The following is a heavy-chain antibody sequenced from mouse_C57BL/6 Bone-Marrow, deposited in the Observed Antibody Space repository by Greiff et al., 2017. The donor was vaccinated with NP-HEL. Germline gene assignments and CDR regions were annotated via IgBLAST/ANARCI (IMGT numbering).Heavy chain of an antibody. CDR1: GFTFSSYA. V-gene: IGHV5-9-1*02. D-gene: IGHD2-1*01. CDR3: TRVSYYGNYYFDY. CDR2: ISSGGDYI. Sequence: EVNVVESGEGLVKPGGSLKLSCAASGFTFSSYAMSWVRQTPEKRLEWVAYISSGGDYIYYADTVKGRFTISRDNARNTLYLQMSSLKSEDTAMYYCTRVSYYGNYYFDYWGQGTTLTVSS. J-gene: IGHJ2*01.